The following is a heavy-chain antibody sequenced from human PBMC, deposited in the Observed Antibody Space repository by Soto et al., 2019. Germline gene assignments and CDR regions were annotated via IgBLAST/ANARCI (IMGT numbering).Heavy chain of an antibody. CDR3: ARDNARTDMVSYYGMEG. CDR2: IIPIFGTA. CDR1: GCTFSSYA. D-gene: IGHD2-8*01. V-gene: IGHV1-69*13. Sequence: GASVKVSCKASGCTFSSYASSWVRQAPGQGLEWMGGIIPIFGTANYAQKFQGRVTITADGSTSTAYMELSSLRSEDTAVYYCARDNARTDMVSYYGMEGWGQAPTVTVSS. J-gene: IGHJ6*01.